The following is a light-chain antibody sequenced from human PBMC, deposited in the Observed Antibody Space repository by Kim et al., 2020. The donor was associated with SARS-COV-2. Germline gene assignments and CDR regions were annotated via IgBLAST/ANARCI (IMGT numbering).Light chain of an antibody. CDR1: RLGDKY. V-gene: IGLV3-1*01. CDR3: QAWDSSTHVV. Sequence: SYELTQPPSVSVSPGQTASITCSGDRLGDKYACWYQQKPGQSPVLVIYQDSKRPSGIPERFSGSNSGNTATLTIIGTQAMDEADYYCQAWDSSTHVVFGGGTQRTVL. CDR2: QDS. J-gene: IGLJ2*01.